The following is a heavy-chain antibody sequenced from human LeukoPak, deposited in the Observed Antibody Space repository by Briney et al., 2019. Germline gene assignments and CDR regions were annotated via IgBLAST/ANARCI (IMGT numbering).Heavy chain of an antibody. V-gene: IGHV3-7*01. Sequence: GGSLRLSCAVSGFTFSNYWMSWVRRTAGKGREWVTTIEEEGSEKYYVDSVKGRYPISRHNAKTSLFLQLNSLRADDTAVYYCARPSVLGPNTDYWGQGTLVTVSS. J-gene: IGHJ4*02. CDR3: ARPSVLGPNTDY. CDR2: IEEEGSEK. D-gene: IGHD2-2*01. CDR1: GFTFSNYW.